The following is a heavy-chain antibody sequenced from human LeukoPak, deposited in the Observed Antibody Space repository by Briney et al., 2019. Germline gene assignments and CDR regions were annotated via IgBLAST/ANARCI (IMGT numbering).Heavy chain of an antibody. D-gene: IGHD3-3*01. Sequence: GGSLRLSCAASGFKFDGYGMSWVRQGPGKGLEWVSGTSGNGVSTGYAGSVKGRFTISRDNANNSLYLEMNSLRDEDTALYYCARVRAYDLWSGFYRDDYYYYMDVWGKGTTVTVSS. V-gene: IGHV3-20*04. CDR2: TSGNGVST. J-gene: IGHJ6*03. CDR3: ARVRAYDLWSGFYRDDYYYYMDV. CDR1: GFKFDGYG.